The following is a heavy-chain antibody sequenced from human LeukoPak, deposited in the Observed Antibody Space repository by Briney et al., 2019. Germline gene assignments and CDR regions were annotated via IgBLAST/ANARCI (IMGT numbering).Heavy chain of an antibody. V-gene: IGHV3-30*18. CDR3: ANLYGIAAAKGMVFDI. Sequence: GGSLRLSCAASGFTFSSYGMHWVRQAPGKGLEWVAVISYDGSNKYYADSVKGRFTISRDNSKNTLYLQMNSLRAEDTAVYYCANLYGIAAAKGMVFDIWGQGKMVTVSS. CDR1: GFTFSSYG. CDR2: ISYDGSNK. D-gene: IGHD6-13*01. J-gene: IGHJ3*02.